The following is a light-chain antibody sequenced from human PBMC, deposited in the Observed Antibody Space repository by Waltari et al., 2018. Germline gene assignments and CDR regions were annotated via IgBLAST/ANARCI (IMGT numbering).Light chain of an antibody. CDR1: QSISSW. V-gene: IGKV1-5*03. CDR3: QQYNSYSRT. CDR2: KAS. Sequence: DIQMTQSPSTLSASVGDRVTIPCRASQSISSWLAWYQQKPGKAPKLLIYKASSLESGGPSRFSGSGSGTEFTLTISSLQPDDFATYYCQQYNSYSRTFGQGTKVEIK. J-gene: IGKJ1*01.